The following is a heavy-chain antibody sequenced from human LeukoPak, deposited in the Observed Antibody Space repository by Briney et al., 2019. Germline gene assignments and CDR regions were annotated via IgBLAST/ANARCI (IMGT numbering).Heavy chain of an antibody. CDR1: GGSISSGSYY. D-gene: IGHD1-1*01. Sequence: SETLSLTCTVSGGSISSGSYYWSWIRQPAGKGLEWIGRIYTSGSTNYNPSLKSRVTISVDTSKNQFSLKLSSVTAADTAVYYCARDREYKFDYWGQGTLVTVSS. CDR3: ARDREYKFDY. V-gene: IGHV4-61*02. CDR2: IYTSGST. J-gene: IGHJ4*02.